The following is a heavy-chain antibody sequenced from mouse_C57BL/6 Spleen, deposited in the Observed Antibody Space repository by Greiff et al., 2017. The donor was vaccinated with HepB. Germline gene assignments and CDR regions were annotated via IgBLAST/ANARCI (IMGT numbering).Heavy chain of an antibody. Sequence: VKLMESGPELVKPGASVKISCKASGYSFTSYYIHWVKQRPGQGLEWIGWIYPGSGNTKYNEKFKGKATLTADTSSSTAYMQLSSLTSEDSAVYYCAYYGSSAWFAYWGQGTLVTVSA. CDR2: IYPGSGNT. CDR3: AYYGSSAWFAY. CDR1: GYSFTSYY. D-gene: IGHD1-1*01. J-gene: IGHJ3*01. V-gene: IGHV1-66*01.